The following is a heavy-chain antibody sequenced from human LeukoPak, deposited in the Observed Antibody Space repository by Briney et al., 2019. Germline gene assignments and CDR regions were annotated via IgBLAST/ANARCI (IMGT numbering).Heavy chain of an antibody. J-gene: IGHJ3*02. CDR1: GGSISSSSYY. CDR2: IYYSGST. D-gene: IGHD2-2*01. V-gene: IGHV4-39*01. Sequence: PSETLSLTCTVSGGSISSSSYYWGWIRQPPGKGLEWIGSIYYSGSTYYNPSLKSRVTISADTSKNQFSLKLSSVTAADTAVYYCARAPASSTINDAFDIWGQGTMVTVSS. CDR3: ARAPASSTINDAFDI.